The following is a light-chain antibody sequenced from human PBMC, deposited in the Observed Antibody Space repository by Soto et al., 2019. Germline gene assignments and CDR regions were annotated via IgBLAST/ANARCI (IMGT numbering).Light chain of an antibody. CDR2: GAS. Sequence: EIVLTQSPATLSLSPGERATLSCRASQSVSGYLAWYQQKSGQAPRLLIYGASTRAAGVPARFSGSGSGTEFTLTISSLQSADIAVYFCQQYANWPKTFGQGTKVEIK. J-gene: IGKJ1*01. V-gene: IGKV3-15*01. CDR3: QQYANWPKT. CDR1: QSVSGY.